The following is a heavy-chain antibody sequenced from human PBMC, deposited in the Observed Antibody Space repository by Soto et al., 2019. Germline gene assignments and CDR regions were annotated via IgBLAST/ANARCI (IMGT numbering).Heavy chain of an antibody. Sequence: EVQLVESGGGLVQPGGSLRLSCAASGFTFSSYWMSWVRQAPWKGLEWVANIKQDGSEKYYVDSVKGRFTISRDNAKNSLYLQMNSLRAEDTAVYYCARALDYDCWSGYYTGWDYWGQGTLVTVSS. V-gene: IGHV3-7*03. D-gene: IGHD3-3*01. J-gene: IGHJ4*02. CDR3: ARALDYDCWSGYYTGWDY. CDR2: IKQDGSEK. CDR1: GFTFSSYW.